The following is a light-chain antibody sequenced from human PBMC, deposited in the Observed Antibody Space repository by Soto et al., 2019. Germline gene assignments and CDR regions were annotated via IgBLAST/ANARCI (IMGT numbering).Light chain of an antibody. CDR1: QTVSFSY. Sequence: EIVLTQSPGTLSLSPGDRATLSCRASQTVSFSYLAWYQQKPGQAPRLLIYGASSRATGIPDRFSGSESGTDFTLTISRLEPEDFAVYYCQQYGSSPLTFGGGTEGGMK. CDR2: GAS. V-gene: IGKV3-20*01. J-gene: IGKJ4*01. CDR3: QQYGSSPLT.